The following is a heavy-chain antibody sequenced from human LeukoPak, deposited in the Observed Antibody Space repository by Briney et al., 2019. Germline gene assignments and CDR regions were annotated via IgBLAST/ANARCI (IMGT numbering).Heavy chain of an antibody. V-gene: IGHV3-30*02. CDR3: AKDSGLSLDP. D-gene: IGHD3-10*01. CDR2: IRYDGSNK. CDR1: GFTFSSYG. Sequence: GGSLRLSCAASGFTFSSYGMHWVRQAPGKGLEWVAFIRYDGSNKYYADSVKGRFTISRDNSKNTLYLQMNSLRAEDTAVYYCAKDSGLSLDPWGQGTLVTVSS. J-gene: IGHJ5*02.